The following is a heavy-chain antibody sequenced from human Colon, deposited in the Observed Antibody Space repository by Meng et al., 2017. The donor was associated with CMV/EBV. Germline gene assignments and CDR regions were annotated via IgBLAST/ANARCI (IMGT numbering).Heavy chain of an antibody. J-gene: IGHJ6*02. CDR1: GFTFSDYY. Sequence: GESLKISCAASGFTFSDYYMNWVRQAPGGGLEWVSSISSSSTIYYAESLKGRFTISRDNAKNSLYLLMNSLRADDTAVYYCARVESRYCRSTSCYDYYYYGMDVWGQGTTVTVSS. CDR3: ARVESRYCRSTSCYDYYYYGMDV. V-gene: IGHV3-69-1*02. CDR2: ISSSSTI. D-gene: IGHD2-2*01.